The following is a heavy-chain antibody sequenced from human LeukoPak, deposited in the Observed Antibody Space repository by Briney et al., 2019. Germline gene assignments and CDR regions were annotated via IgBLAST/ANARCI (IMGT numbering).Heavy chain of an antibody. CDR3: ASPNPRIAARPYYYYYMDV. CDR1: GFTFSSYW. Sequence: GGSLRLSCAASGFTFSSYWMSWVRQAPGKGLEWVANIKQDGSGKYYVDSVKGRFTISRDNAKNSLYLQMNSLRAEDTAVYYCASPNPRIAARPYYYYYMDVWGKGTTVTVSS. J-gene: IGHJ6*03. V-gene: IGHV3-7*01. D-gene: IGHD6-6*01. CDR2: IKQDGSGK.